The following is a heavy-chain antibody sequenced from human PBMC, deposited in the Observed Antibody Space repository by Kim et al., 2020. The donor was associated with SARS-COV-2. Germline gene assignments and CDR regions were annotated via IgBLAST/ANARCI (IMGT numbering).Heavy chain of an antibody. V-gene: IGHV3-9*01. D-gene: IGHD5-12*01. Sequence: GGSLRLSCAASGFTFDDYAMHWVRQAPGKGLEWVSGVSGSGGSVDYADSVRGRFTISRDNSKNSLYLQMNSLRVEDTALYYCAKAGRSRMKYSVEYFYY. CDR1: GFTFDDYA. J-gene: IGHJ6*01. CDR2: VSGSGGSV. CDR3: AKAGRSRMKYSVEYFYY.